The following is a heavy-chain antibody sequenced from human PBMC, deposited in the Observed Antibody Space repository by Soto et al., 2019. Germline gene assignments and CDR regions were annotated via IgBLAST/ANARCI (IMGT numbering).Heavy chain of an antibody. CDR3: AREAGYKDTMGKRRPDW. CDR1: GFTFNNYG. CDR2: IWYDASNR. J-gene: IGHJ4*02. Sequence: PGGSLRLSCATSGFTFNNYGMHWVRQAPGKGLEWVAGIWYDASNRYYADSVKGRFTISRDNSKNMLYLQMNSLRAEDTAVYHCAREAGYKDTMGKRRPDWWGKGIMVTVPS. D-gene: IGHD6-25*01. V-gene: IGHV3-33*01.